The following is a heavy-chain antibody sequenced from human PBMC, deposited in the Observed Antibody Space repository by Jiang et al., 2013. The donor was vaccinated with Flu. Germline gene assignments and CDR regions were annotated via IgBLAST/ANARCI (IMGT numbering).Heavy chain of an antibody. J-gene: IGHJ2*01. V-gene: IGHV4-30-4*08. Sequence: SGPGLVKPSQTLSLTCTVSGGSISSSGDYYWSWIRQPPGKGLEWIGYIYYSGSTHYNPSLKSRVTISVDTSKNQFSLNLSSVTAADTAVYFCARVYYYDSSGYWGWYFDLWGRG. CDR3: ARVYYYDSSGYWGWYFDL. CDR1: GGSISSSGDYY. D-gene: IGHD3-22*01. CDR2: IYYSGST.